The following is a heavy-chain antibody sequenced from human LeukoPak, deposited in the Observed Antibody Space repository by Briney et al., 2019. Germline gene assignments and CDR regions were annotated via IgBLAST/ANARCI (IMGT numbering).Heavy chain of an antibody. J-gene: IGHJ5*02. Sequence: PGRSLRLSCAASGSTFSSYAMHWVRQAPGKGLEWVAVISYDGSNKYYADSVKGRFTISRDNSKNTLYLQMNSLRAEDTAVYYCARGAIQLWSHRANWFDPWGQGTLVTVSS. V-gene: IGHV3-30*04. CDR2: ISYDGSNK. CDR3: ARGAIQLWSHRANWFDP. D-gene: IGHD5-18*01. CDR1: GSTFSSYA.